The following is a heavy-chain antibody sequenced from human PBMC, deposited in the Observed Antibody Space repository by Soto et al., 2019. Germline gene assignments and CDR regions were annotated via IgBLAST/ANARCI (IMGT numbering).Heavy chain of an antibody. CDR1: GDSVSSGSYC. V-gene: IGHV4-61*01. J-gene: IGHJ4*02. CDR2: IYYSGTT. CDR3: ARTNSRGEWAAWC. Sequence: SETLSLTCTVSGDSVSSGSYCWNWIRQSPGKGLEWIGYIYYSGTTNYNPSLKSRVTLSVDTSKNQFSLNLGSVSAADTAVYYCARTNSRGEWAAWCWGQGILVTVSS. D-gene: IGHD3-22*01.